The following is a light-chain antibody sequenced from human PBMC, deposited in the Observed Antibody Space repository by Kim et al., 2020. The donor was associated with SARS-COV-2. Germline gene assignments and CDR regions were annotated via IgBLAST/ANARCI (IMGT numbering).Light chain of an antibody. CDR1: EIGSKG. Sequence: SYELTQPPSVSVAPGKTARITCGGNEIGSKGVHWYQQKPGQAPVLVVYDDTDRPSGIPERFSGSNSGNTATLTISRVEVGDEADYYCLVWDGSIDYSYVFGTGTKVTVL. J-gene: IGLJ1*01. CDR3: LVWDGSIDYSYV. CDR2: DDT. V-gene: IGLV3-21*03.